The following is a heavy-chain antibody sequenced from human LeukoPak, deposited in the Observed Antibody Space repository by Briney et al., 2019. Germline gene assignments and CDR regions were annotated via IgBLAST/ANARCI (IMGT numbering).Heavy chain of an antibody. Sequence: PSETLSLTCTVSGGSISSYYWSWIRQPPGKGLEWIGYIYYSGSTNYNPSLKSRVTISVDTSKNQFSLKLSSVTAADTAVYYCARHRDYGDGFDYWGQGTLVTVSS. CDR2: IYYSGST. CDR3: ARHRDYGDGFDY. D-gene: IGHD4-17*01. CDR1: GGSISSYY. J-gene: IGHJ4*02. V-gene: IGHV4-59*08.